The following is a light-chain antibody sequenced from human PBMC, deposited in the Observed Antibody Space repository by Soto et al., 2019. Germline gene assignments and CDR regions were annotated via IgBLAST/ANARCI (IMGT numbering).Light chain of an antibody. CDR3: QTWGTGIGV. CDR2: LNSDGSH. J-gene: IGLJ2*01. Sequence: QSVLTQSPSASASLGASVKLTCTLSSGHSTYAIAWHQQQAEKGPRYLMKLNSDGSHNKGDGIPDRFSGSSSGAERYLTISSLQSEDEADYYCQTWGTGIGVFGGGTKVTVL. V-gene: IGLV4-69*01. CDR1: SGHSTYA.